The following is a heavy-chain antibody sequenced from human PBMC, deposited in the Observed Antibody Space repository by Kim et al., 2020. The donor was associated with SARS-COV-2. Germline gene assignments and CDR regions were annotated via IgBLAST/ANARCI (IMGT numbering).Heavy chain of an antibody. CDR2: MFVSGTT. Sequence: SETLSLTCTVSGASISDNFWTWIRQPAGKGLEWIGRMFVSGTTNYNPALKGRVTISLDTSKIQFSLKVASVTAADTAVYYCARVATAPRRPIDYWGQGILVTVSS. D-gene: IGHD2-21*02. J-gene: IGHJ4*02. V-gene: IGHV4-4*07. CDR1: GASISDNF. CDR3: ARVATAPRRPIDY.